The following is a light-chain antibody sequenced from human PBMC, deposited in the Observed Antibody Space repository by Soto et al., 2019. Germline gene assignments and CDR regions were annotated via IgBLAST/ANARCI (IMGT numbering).Light chain of an antibody. CDR2: RAS. CDR3: QQYSSYPT. CDR1: QSIRNW. J-gene: IGKJ1*01. V-gene: IGKV1-5*03. Sequence: DIQMTQSPSTLSASVGDRVSITCRASQSIRNWLAWYQQKPGKVPRLLIYRASNLESGVPSRFSGSGSGTEFTLTISSLQRDDFATYYCQQYSSYPTFGQGTKVDIK.